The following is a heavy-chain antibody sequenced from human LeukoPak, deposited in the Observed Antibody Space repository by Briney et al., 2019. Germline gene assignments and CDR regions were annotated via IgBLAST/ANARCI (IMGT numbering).Heavy chain of an antibody. CDR1: GYTFTGYY. CDR3: AIPRDYGDAFDI. Sequence: ASVKVSCKASGYTFTGYYMHWVRQAPGQGLEWMGVISPSGGSTIYAQKFKGRVTLTRDMSTSTDYLELSSLRSEDTAVYYCAIPRDYGDAFDIWGQGTMVTVSS. V-gene: IGHV1-46*01. CDR2: ISPSGGST. J-gene: IGHJ3*02. D-gene: IGHD4-17*01.